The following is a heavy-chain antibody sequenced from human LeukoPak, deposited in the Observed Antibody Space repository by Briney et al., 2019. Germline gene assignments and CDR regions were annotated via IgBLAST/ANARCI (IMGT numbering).Heavy chain of an antibody. V-gene: IGHV3-23*01. D-gene: IGHD2-15*01. J-gene: IGHJ4*02. CDR3: AKDPALRVAVVVVAAKREGY. CDR1: GFTFSSHA. CDR2: ISGSGGST. Sequence: PGGSLRLSCAASGFTFSSHAMSWVRQAPGKGLEWVSAISGSGGSTYYADSVKGRFTISRDNSKNTLYLQMNSLRAEDTAVYYCAKDPALRVAVVVVAAKREGYWGQGTLVTVSS.